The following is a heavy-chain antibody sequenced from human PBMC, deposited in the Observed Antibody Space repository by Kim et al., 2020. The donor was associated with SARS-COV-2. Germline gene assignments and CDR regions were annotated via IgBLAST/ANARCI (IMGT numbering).Heavy chain of an antibody. V-gene: IGHV3-23*01. CDR3: AKGRITIAG. Sequence: GKTFYTDSVKGRFTVSRDNAKNTLYLQRNSLRAEDTAVYYCAKGRITIAGWGQGTLVTVSS. CDR2: GKT. D-gene: IGHD3-3*01. J-gene: IGHJ4*02.